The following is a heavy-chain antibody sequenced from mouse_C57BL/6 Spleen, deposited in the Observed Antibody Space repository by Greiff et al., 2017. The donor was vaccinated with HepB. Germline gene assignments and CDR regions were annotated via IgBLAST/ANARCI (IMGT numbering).Heavy chain of an antibody. D-gene: IGHD1-1*02. CDR2: INPYNGGT. Sequence: EVQLQQSGPVLVKPGASVKMSCKASGSTFTDYYMNWVKQSHGKSLEWIGVINPYNGGTSYNQKFKGKATLTVDKSSSTAYMELNSLTSEDSAVYYCARRVYGYYAMDYWGQGTSVTVSS. CDR1: GSTFTDYY. CDR3: ARRVYGYYAMDY. V-gene: IGHV1-19*01. J-gene: IGHJ4*01.